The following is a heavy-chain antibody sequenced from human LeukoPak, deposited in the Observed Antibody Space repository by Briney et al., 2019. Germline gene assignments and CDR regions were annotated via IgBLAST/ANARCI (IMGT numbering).Heavy chain of an antibody. V-gene: IGHV4-30-4*01. J-gene: IGHJ6*02. Sequence: SQTLSLTCTVSGGSISSGDYYWSWIRQPPGKGLEWIGYIYYSGSTYYNPSLKSRVTISVDTSKNQFSLKLSSVIAADTAVYYCGRTGDYYYYGMDVWGQGTTVTVSS. CDR1: GGSISSGDYY. CDR2: IYYSGST. CDR3: GRTGDYYYYGMDV.